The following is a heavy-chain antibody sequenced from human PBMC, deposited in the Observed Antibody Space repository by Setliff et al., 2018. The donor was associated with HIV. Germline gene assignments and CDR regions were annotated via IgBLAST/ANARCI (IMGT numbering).Heavy chain of an antibody. J-gene: IGHJ4*02. CDR3: ARDGDVIMVVVGGDY. CDR1: GYSFISHD. V-gene: IGHV1-18*01. D-gene: IGHD2-15*01. CDR2: ISIYNGNV. Sequence: ASVKVSCKASGYSFISHDINWVRQAPGQGLEWMGRISIYNGNVNTAPKFQGRVTMTTDTSTNTAYLELRCLRSDATALYYCARDGDVIMVVVGGDYWGQGALETVSA.